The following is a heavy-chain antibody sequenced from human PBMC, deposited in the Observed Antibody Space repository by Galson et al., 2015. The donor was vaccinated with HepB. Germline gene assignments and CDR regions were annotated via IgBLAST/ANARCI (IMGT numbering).Heavy chain of an antibody. J-gene: IGHJ4*02. CDR2: ISSSGSTI. CDR1: GFTFSSYE. V-gene: IGHV3-48*03. Sequence: SLRLSCAASGFTFSSYEMNWVRQAPGKGLEWVSYISSSGSTIYYADSVKGRFTISRDNAKNSLYLQMNSLRAEDTAVYYCARDAPSGWYQFTFDYWGQGTLVTVSS. CDR3: ARDAPSGWYQFTFDY. D-gene: IGHD6-19*01.